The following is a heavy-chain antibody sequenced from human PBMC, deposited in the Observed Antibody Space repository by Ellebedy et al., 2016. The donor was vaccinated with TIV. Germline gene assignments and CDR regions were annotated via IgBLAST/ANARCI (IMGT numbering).Heavy chain of an antibody. D-gene: IGHD5-18*01. CDR3: PSNYGYGVPVDF. V-gene: IGHV5-51*01. CDR1: GYKLTNYW. Sequence: GESLKISCRGSGYKLTNYWIGWVRQLPGKGLEWIGIIYPGDSNTMYSPSFQGQVTISADKSVSTAYLQWTSLKASDTALYFCPSNYGYGVPVDFWGQGTLVIVSS. CDR2: IYPGDSNT. J-gene: IGHJ4*02.